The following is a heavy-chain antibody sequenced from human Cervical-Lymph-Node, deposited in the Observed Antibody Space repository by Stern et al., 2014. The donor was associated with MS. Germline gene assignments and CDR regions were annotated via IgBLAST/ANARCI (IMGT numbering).Heavy chain of an antibody. Sequence: QVQLVQSGAEVKKPGASVKVSCKVSGYSLTDLSMHWVRQPPGKGLEWMGGVDPDDAETIYAQQFQGRLTMTEDTSADTAYMELSSLRSEDTAVDYCVRYGDYVDAFDMWGQGTMVTVSS. V-gene: IGHV1-24*01. D-gene: IGHD4-17*01. CDR3: VRYGDYVDAFDM. J-gene: IGHJ3*02. CDR2: VDPDDAET. CDR1: GYSLTDLS.